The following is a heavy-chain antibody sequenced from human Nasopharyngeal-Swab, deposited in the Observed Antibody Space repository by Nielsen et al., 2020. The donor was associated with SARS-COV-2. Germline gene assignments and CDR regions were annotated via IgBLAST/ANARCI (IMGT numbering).Heavy chain of an antibody. CDR1: GYTFTSYG. Sequence: GESLKISCKASGYTFTSYGISWVRQAPGQGLEWMGWISAYNGNTNYAQKLQGRVTMTTDTSTSTAYMELRSLRSDDTAVYYCARVWAYDFWSGTPWIWGQGTMVTVSS. V-gene: IGHV1-18*01. J-gene: IGHJ3*02. D-gene: IGHD3-3*01. CDR2: ISAYNGNT. CDR3: ARVWAYDFWSGTPWI.